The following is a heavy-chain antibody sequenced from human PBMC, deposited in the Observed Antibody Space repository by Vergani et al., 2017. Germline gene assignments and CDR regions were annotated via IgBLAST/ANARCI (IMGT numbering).Heavy chain of an antibody. J-gene: IGHJ5*02. CDR2: ISWDGDST. CDR1: GFTFDDYT. CDR3: ARALRIDWFDP. Sequence: EVQLLESGGGLVQPGGSLRLSCAASGFTFDDYTMHWVRQAPGKGLEWVSLISWDGDSTYYADSVKGRFTISRDNAKNSLYLQMNSLRAEDTAVYYCARALRIDWFDPWGQGTLVTVSS. V-gene: IGHV3-43*01. D-gene: IGHD3-16*01.